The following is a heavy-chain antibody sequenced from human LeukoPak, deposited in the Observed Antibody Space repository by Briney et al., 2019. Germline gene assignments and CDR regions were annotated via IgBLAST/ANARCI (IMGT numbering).Heavy chain of an antibody. Sequence: GGSLRLSCAASGFTFSSYWMHWVRQAPGKGLVWVSRINSDGSSTSYADSVKGRFTISRDNAKNTLYLQMNSLRAEDTAVYYCAKDPALSTYYYYYMDVWGKGTTATVSS. CDR1: GFTFSSYW. J-gene: IGHJ6*03. V-gene: IGHV3-74*01. CDR2: INSDGSST. D-gene: IGHD2-15*01. CDR3: AKDPALSTYYYYYMDV.